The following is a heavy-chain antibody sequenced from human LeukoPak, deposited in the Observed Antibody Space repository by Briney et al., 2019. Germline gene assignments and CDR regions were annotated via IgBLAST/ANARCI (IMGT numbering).Heavy chain of an antibody. Sequence: ASVKVSCKVSGYTLTELSMLWVRQAPGKGLEWMGGFDPEDGETIYAQKFQGRVTMTEDTSTDTAYMELSSLRSEDTAVYYCATNTMVRGVIRYYFDYWGQGTLVTVSS. CDR3: ATNTMVRGVIRYYFDY. CDR1: GYTLTELS. J-gene: IGHJ4*02. CDR2: FDPEDGET. V-gene: IGHV1-24*01. D-gene: IGHD3-10*01.